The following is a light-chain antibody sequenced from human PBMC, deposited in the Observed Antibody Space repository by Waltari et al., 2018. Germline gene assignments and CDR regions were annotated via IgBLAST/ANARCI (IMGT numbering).Light chain of an antibody. CDR1: SSDVGGYNY. V-gene: IGLV2-14*01. CDR2: EVS. CDR3: SSYTSSSTPVV. J-gene: IGLJ2*01. Sequence: QSALTQPASVSGSPGQSITISCTGTSSDVGGYNYVSWYQQHPGKAPKLMIYEVSNRPPGVSNRFSGSKSGNTASLTISGLQAEDEADYYCSSYTSSSTPVVFGGGTKLTVL.